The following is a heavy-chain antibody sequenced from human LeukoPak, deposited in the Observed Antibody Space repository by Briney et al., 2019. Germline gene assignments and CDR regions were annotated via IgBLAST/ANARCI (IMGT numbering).Heavy chain of an antibody. V-gene: IGHV3-7*01. D-gene: IGHD6-19*01. J-gene: IGHJ4*02. CDR1: GFTFSSYW. Sequence: QPGGSLRLSCAASGFTFSSYWMSWVRQAPGKGLEWVANIKQDGSEKYYVDSVKGRFTISRDNAKNSLYLQMNSLRAEDTAVYYCARAHSIAVAGSCRYWGQGTLVTVSS. CDR3: ARAHSIAVAGSCRY. CDR2: IKQDGSEK.